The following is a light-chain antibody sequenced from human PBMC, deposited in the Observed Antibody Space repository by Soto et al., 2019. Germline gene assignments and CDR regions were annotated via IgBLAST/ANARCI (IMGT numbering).Light chain of an antibody. J-gene: IGLJ2*01. V-gene: IGLV3-1*01. CDR2: QDN. Sequence: SYELTQPPSVSVSPGQTAIITCSGDKLGDKYAFWYQQKPGQSPVLVIYQDNKRPSGIPERFSGSNSGNTATLTISGTQAMDEADYYCQAWDSSTVVFGGGTKLTVL. CDR1: KLGDKY. CDR3: QAWDSSTVV.